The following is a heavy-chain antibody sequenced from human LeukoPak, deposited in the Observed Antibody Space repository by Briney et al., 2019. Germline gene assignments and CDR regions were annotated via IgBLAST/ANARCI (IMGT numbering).Heavy chain of an antibody. CDR1: GGSISSYY. J-gene: IGHJ6*02. CDR3: ARAAQHSGSYYLDYYYYGMDV. Sequence: SETLSLTCTVSGGSISSYYWSWIRQPPGKGLEWIGYIYYSGSTNYNPSLKSRVTISVDTSKNQFSLKLSSVTAADTAVYYCARAAQHSGSYYLDYYYYGMDVWGQGTTVTVSS. D-gene: IGHD1-26*01. V-gene: IGHV4-59*01. CDR2: IYYSGST.